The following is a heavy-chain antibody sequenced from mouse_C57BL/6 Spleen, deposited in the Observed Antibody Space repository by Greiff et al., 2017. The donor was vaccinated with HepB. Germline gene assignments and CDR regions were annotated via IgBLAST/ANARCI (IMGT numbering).Heavy chain of an antibody. CDR3: AIGTDSSGYVGAY. V-gene: IGHV1-74*01. J-gene: IGHJ3*01. Sequence: VKLQQPGAELVKPGASVKVSCKASGYTFTSYWMHWVKQRPGQGLEWIGRIHPSDSDTNYNQKFKGKATLTVDKSSSTAYMQLSSLTSEDSAVYYCAIGTDSSGYVGAYWGQGTLVTVSA. D-gene: IGHD3-2*02. CDR1: GYTFTSYW. CDR2: IHPSDSDT.